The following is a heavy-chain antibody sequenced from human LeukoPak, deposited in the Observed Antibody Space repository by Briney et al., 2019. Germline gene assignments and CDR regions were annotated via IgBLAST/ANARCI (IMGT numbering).Heavy chain of an antibody. D-gene: IGHD6-6*01. CDR2: ISGSGGST. CDR1: GFTFKNDW. Sequence: GGSLRLSCEASGFTFKNDWKIWVRQAPGKGLEWVSAISGSGGSTYYADSVKGRFTISRDNSKNTLYLQMNSLRAEDTAVYYCAKDHLRRPARLYYWGQGTLVTVSS. V-gene: IGHV3-23*01. J-gene: IGHJ4*02. CDR3: AKDHLRRPARLYY.